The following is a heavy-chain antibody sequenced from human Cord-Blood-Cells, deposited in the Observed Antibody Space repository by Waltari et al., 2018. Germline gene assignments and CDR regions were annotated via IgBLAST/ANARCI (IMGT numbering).Heavy chain of an antibody. D-gene: IGHD2-2*02. CDR3: AGGYCSSTSCYKRGYFDL. Sequence: QVQLQQWGPGLLKPSETLSPTCAVYGGSFSGYYWSWIRQPPGKGLEWIGEINHSGSTNYNPSLKSRVPISVDTSKTQFALKLSSVTAADTAVDYCAGGYCSSTSCYKRGYFDLWGRGTLVTVSS. CDR1: GGSFSGYY. J-gene: IGHJ2*01. V-gene: IGHV4-34*01. CDR2: INHSGST.